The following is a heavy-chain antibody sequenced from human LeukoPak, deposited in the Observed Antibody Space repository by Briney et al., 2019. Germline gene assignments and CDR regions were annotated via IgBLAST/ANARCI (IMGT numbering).Heavy chain of an antibody. CDR3: ARDEYSSSWYYAY. J-gene: IGHJ4*02. Sequence: GGSLRLSCAASGFTVSSNYMSWVRQAPGKGLEWVSVIYSGGSTYYADSVKGRFTISRDNSKNTLYLQMNSLRAEDTAVYYCARDEYSSSWYYAYWGQGTLVTVSS. V-gene: IGHV3-66*01. CDR1: GFTVSSNY. D-gene: IGHD6-13*01. CDR2: IYSGGST.